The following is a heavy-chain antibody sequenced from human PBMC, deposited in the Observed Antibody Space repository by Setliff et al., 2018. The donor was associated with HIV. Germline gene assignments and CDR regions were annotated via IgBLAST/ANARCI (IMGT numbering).Heavy chain of an antibody. CDR3: ARGRTYFDWLLYGDY. CDR1: GGSFSGYF. CDR2: TNHSGST. V-gene: IGHV4-34*01. Sequence: SETLSLTCAVYGGSFSGYFWSWIRQPPGKGLEWIGETNHSGSTNYNPSLKSRVAISVDTSKNQFSLKLSSVTAADTAVYYCARGRTYFDWLLYGDYWGQGTLVTVSS. J-gene: IGHJ4*02. D-gene: IGHD3-9*01.